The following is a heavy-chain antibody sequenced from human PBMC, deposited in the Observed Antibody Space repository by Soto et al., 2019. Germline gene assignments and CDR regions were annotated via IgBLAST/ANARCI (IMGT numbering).Heavy chain of an antibody. Sequence: EVSLVETGGGLIHPGGSLRLSCAASGFTVSGMFMNWVRQAPGKGLAWVSVIYPAGPTYYADSVKGRFTISRDNSKNTLFLQLNNLRAEDTAVYYCARDADSSGLHYCGQGILVTVSS. CDR1: GFTVSGMF. J-gene: IGHJ4*02. CDR3: ARDADSSGLHY. CDR2: IYPAGPT. V-gene: IGHV3-53*02. D-gene: IGHD6-19*01.